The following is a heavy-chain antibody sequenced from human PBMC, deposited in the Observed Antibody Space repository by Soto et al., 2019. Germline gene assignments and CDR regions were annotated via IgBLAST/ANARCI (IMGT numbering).Heavy chain of an antibody. V-gene: IGHV1-69*12. CDR2: IIPIFGTA. CDR3: ASHPESGSYYVGLDY. Sequence: QVQLVQSGAEVKKPGSSVKVSCKASGGTFSSYAISWVRQAPGQGLEWMGGIIPIFGTANYAQKFQGRVTITVDESTSTAYMELSSLRSEDTAVYYCASHPESGSYYVGLDYWGQGTLVTVSS. J-gene: IGHJ4*02. CDR1: GGTFSSYA. D-gene: IGHD3-22*01.